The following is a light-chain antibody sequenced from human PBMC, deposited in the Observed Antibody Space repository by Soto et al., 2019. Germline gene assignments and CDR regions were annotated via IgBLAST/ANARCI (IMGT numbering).Light chain of an antibody. J-gene: IGKJ5*01. Sequence: IVMTQSPLSLPVTPGEPAAISCRSSQSLLHSNGHNYLDWYLQKPGQYPQLLIYLGSNRAAGVPERFSGSGSGTDFTLEISRVEAGDVGVYFCMQGLQNHPITLGHGTRLEI. V-gene: IGKV2-28*01. CDR3: MQGLQNHPIT. CDR1: QSLLHSNGHNY. CDR2: LGS.